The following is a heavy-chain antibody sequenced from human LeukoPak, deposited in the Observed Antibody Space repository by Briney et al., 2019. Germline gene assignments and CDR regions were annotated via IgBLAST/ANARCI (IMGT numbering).Heavy chain of an antibody. CDR3: VGTRTSYYTLSLDAFDI. Sequence: PSETLSLTCAVSGYSISSGYYWGWIRQPPGKGLEWIGSIYHSGSTYYNPSLKSRVTISVDTSKNQFPLKLGSVTAADTAVYYCVGTRTSYYTLSLDAFDIWGQGTMVTVSS. CDR1: GYSISSGYY. CDR2: IYHSGST. D-gene: IGHD1-26*01. V-gene: IGHV4-38-2*01. J-gene: IGHJ3*02.